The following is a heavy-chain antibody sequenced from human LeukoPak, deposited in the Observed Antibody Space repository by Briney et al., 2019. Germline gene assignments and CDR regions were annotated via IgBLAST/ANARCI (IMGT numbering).Heavy chain of an antibody. J-gene: IGHJ4*02. CDR3: AKYYYGSSGYYYERALDY. CDR2: ISSSSSYI. V-gene: IGHV3-21*01. CDR1: GFTFSSYS. D-gene: IGHD3-22*01. Sequence: GGSLRLSCAASGFTFSSYSMNWVRQAPGKGLEWVSSISSSSSYIYYADSVKGRFTISRDNAKNSLYLQMNSLRAEDTAVYYCAKYYYGSSGYYYERALDYWGQGTLVTVSS.